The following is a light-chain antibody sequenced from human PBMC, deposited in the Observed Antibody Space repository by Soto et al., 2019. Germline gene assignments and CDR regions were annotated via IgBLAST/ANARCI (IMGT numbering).Light chain of an antibody. CDR2: RSN. Sequence: QSVLTQPPSASGTPGQGVTISCSGSMSNIGSDTVNWYQQLPGTAPKLLIHRSNQRPSGVPGRFSGSKSGTSAALAISGLQPEDEADYHCASWDASLNGWVFGGGTKLTVL. V-gene: IGLV1-44*01. J-gene: IGLJ3*02. CDR3: ASWDASLNGWV. CDR1: MSNIGSDT.